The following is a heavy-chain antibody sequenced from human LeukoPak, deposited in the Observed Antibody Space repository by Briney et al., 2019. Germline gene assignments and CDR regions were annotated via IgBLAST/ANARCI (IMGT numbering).Heavy chain of an antibody. D-gene: IGHD3-10*01. CDR1: GGSFGGYY. J-gene: IGHJ3*02. V-gene: IGHV4-34*01. CDR3: ARGRVRGYGSGRLDAFDI. Sequence: SETLSLTCAVYGGSFGGYYWSWIRQPPGKGLEWIGEINHSGSTNYNPSLKSRVTISVDTSKNQFSLKLSSVTAADTAVYYCARGRVRGYGSGRLDAFDIWGQGTMVTVSS. CDR2: INHSGST.